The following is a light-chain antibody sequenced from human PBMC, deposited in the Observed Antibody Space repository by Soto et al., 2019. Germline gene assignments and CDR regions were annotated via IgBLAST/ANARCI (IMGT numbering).Light chain of an antibody. CDR3: SSYTSSSTPWV. CDR1: SSDVGGYNY. Sequence: QSVLTQPASVSGSPGQSITISCTGTSSDVGGYNYVSWYQQHPGKAPKLMIYEVSNRPSGVSHRFSGSKSGNTASLTISGLQAVDEADYYCSSYTSSSTPWVFGTGTKVTVL. J-gene: IGLJ1*01. CDR2: EVS. V-gene: IGLV2-14*01.